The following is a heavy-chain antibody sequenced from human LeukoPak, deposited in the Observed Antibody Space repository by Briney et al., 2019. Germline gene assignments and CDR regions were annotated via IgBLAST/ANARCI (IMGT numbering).Heavy chain of an antibody. CDR1: GFTFSSYE. Sequence: PGGTLRLSCAASGFTFSSYEMNWVRQAPGKGLEWVSYISSSGSTIYYADSVKGRFTISRDNAKNSLYLQMNSLRVEDTAVYYCARDLRDSSSYHPFDYWGQGTLVTVSS. D-gene: IGHD3-22*01. J-gene: IGHJ4*02. V-gene: IGHV3-48*03. CDR2: ISSSGSTI. CDR3: ARDLRDSSSYHPFDY.